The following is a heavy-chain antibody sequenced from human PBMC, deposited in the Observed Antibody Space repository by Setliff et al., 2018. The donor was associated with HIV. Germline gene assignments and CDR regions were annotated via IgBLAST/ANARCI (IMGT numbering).Heavy chain of an antibody. Sequence: PSETLSLTCAVYGRSFSGYYWSWIRQPPGKGLEWIGEIIHSGSTNYNPSLKSRVTVSADTSKNQFSLRLNSVTAADTAVYYCAREERGWSNRGAFDVWGLGTMVTVSS. CDR1: GRSFSGYY. CDR2: IIHSGST. D-gene: IGHD6-19*01. CDR3: AREERGWSNRGAFDV. V-gene: IGHV4-34*12. J-gene: IGHJ3*01.